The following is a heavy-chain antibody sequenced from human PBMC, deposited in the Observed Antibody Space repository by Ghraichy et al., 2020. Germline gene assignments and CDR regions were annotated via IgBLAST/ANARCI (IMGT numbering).Heavy chain of an antibody. CDR3: ARDGDYDILTGYSQPYYYYGMDV. V-gene: IGHV1-69*13. D-gene: IGHD3-9*01. CDR2: IIPIFGTA. CDR1: GGTFSSYA. J-gene: IGHJ6*02. Sequence: SVKVSCKASGGTFSSYAISWVRQAPGQGLEWMGGIIPIFGTANYAQKFQGRVTITADESTSTAYMELSSLRSEDTAVYYCARDGDYDILTGYSQPYYYYGMDVWGQGTTVTVSS.